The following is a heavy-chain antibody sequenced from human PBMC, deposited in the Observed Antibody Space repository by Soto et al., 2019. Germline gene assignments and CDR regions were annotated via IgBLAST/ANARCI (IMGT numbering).Heavy chain of an antibody. V-gene: IGHV2-5*01. D-gene: IGHD3-16*02. CDR1: GFSLSPVGVG. Sequence: QITLKESAPTLVQPTQTLTLRCTFSGFSLSPVGVGVGWIRQPPGKALEWIAVIYWYNDKRYNPSLSNRLSINKDPSSIQVVVTMINMDPVDTGTYYCAHLTSTYGGVIGLDAFDIWGQGTLVTVSS. CDR3: AHLTSTYGGVIGLDAFDI. CDR2: IYWYNDK. J-gene: IGHJ3*02.